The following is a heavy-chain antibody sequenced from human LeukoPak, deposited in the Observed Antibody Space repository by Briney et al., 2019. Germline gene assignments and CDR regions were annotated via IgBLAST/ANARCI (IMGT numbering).Heavy chain of an antibody. D-gene: IGHD3-10*01. CDR2: INPNSGGT. CDR3: ARAPLGYNWFDP. CDR1: GYTFTGYY. J-gene: IGHJ5*02. Sequence: ASVKVSCKASGYTFTGYYMHWVRQAPGQGLEWVGRINPNSGGTNYAQKFQGRVTMTKDTSISTGYMELSRLRSDDTAVYYCARAPLGYNWFDPWGQGTLVTVSS. V-gene: IGHV1-2*06.